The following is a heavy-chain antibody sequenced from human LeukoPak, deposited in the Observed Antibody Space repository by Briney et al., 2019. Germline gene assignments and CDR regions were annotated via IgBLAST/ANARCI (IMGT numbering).Heavy chain of an antibody. CDR2: INPKNGGT. V-gene: IGHV1-2*02. CDR3: AREAGHSSGWFGLGAADC. D-gene: IGHD6-19*01. Sequence: GASVKVSCKASGYSFTGYYMHWVRQAPGQGLEYMGWINPKNGGTKYAQKFQGRVTMTRDTSTSAAYMELSRLRSDDTAIYYCAREAGHSSGWFGLGAADCWGQGTLVTVSS. J-gene: IGHJ4*02. CDR1: GYSFTGYY.